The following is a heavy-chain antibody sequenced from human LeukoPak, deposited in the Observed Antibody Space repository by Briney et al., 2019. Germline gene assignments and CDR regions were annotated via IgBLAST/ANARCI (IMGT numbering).Heavy chain of an antibody. CDR3: ARLARGSYYFAFDI. Sequence: SETLSLTCTVSGGSISSYYWSWIRQPPGKGLEWIGYIYYSGSTNYNPSLKSRVTISVDTSKNQFSPKLSSVTAADTAVYYCARLARGSYYFAFDIWGQGTMVTVSS. D-gene: IGHD1-26*01. CDR2: IYYSGST. V-gene: IGHV4-59*08. CDR1: GGSISSYY. J-gene: IGHJ3*02.